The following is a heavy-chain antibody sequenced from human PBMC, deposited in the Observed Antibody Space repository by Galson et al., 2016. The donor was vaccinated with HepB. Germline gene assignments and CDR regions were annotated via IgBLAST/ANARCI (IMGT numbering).Heavy chain of an antibody. V-gene: IGHV3-74*01. CDR3: TRDAMNYYGSGNYQFLIDY. CDR1: GFTFNYYW. D-gene: IGHD3-10*01. Sequence: SLRLSCAASGFTFNYYWMHWVRQAPGKGLVWVARINSDGSDTNYADSVKSQFTISRDNAKNRLYLQMNSLRAEDTAVYYCTRDAMNYYGSGNYQFLIDYWGQGTLVTVSS. CDR2: INSDGSDT. J-gene: IGHJ4*02.